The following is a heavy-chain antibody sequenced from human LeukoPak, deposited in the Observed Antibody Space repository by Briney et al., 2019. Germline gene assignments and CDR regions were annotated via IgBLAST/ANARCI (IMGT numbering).Heavy chain of an antibody. CDR2: IKQDGSEK. Sequence: GSLRLSCAVSGFTFSSYWMSWVRQAPGKGMEWVANIKQDGSEKNYVDSVKGRFTISRDNARNSLYLQMKSLRGEDTAVYYCARDGDATSGSFDYWGQGTLVTVSS. V-gene: IGHV3-7*01. CDR3: ARDGDATSGSFDY. CDR1: GFTFSSYW. D-gene: IGHD3-22*01. J-gene: IGHJ4*02.